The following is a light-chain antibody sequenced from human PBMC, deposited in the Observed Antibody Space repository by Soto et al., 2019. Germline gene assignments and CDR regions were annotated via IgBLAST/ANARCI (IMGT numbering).Light chain of an antibody. J-gene: IGLJ1*01. Sequence: QSVLTPPPSVSGAPGHRITISCTGSSSNIGAGYDVRWYHQRPGTAPELLIFGNINRPSEVPDRFSGSKPGTSASLAITGLQAEDEGDYYCQYYDSTLSARYGFGTGTKVTVL. CDR2: GNI. V-gene: IGLV1-40*01. CDR3: QYYDSTLSARYG. CDR1: SSNIGAGYD.